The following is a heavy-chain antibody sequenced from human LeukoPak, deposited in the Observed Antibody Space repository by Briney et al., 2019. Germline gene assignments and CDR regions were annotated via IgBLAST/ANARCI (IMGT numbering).Heavy chain of an antibody. D-gene: IGHD3-22*01. J-gene: IGHJ4*02. CDR1: GFTFSDYY. V-gene: IGHV3-11*04. CDR3: ASPYYYDRSGYPRDY. CDR2: ISSSGSTI. Sequence: GGSLRLSCAASGFTFSDYYMSWIRQAPGKGLEWVSYISSSGSTIYYADSVKGRFTISRDNAKNSLYLQMNSLRAEDTAAYYCASPYYYDRSGYPRDYWCQGTLVTVSS.